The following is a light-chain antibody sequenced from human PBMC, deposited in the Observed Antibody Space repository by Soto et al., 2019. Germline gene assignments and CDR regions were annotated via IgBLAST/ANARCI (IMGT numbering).Light chain of an antibody. V-gene: IGKV3-20*01. Sequence: EIVLTQSPGTLSLSPGERATLSCRASQSVSANYLAWYQQKPGQAPRLLMSGASNRATGIPDGFTGSGSGTDFTLTISRLEPEDFAVYYCHQYGSSPPTFGQGTKVEIK. CDR3: HQYGSSPPT. CDR2: GAS. CDR1: QSVSANY. J-gene: IGKJ1*01.